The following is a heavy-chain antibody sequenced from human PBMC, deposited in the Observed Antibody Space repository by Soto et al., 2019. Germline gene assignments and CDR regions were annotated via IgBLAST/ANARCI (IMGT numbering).Heavy chain of an antibody. CDR2: IWYDGSNK. J-gene: IGHJ4*02. CDR1: GFTISTHG. V-gene: IGHV3-33*01. CDR3: AAATTWNFHVHD. D-gene: IGHD1-7*01. Sequence: QVQLVESGGGVVQPGTSLRLSCAASGFTISTHGMHWVRQAPGKGLEWVANIWYDGSNKFYADSVKGRFTISKDNSKNTVYEETNSLRAEDAAVNYCAAATTWNFHVHDWGQRTKVTVSS.